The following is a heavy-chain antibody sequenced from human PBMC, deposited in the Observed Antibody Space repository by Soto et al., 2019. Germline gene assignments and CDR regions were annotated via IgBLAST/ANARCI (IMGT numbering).Heavy chain of an antibody. D-gene: IGHD5-12*01. CDR2: IKQDGSEK. V-gene: IGHV3-7*03. CDR3: ATLRWLQLQVWFDP. Sequence: PGGSLRLSCAASGFTFSSYWMSWVRQAPGKGLEWVANIKQDGSEKYYVDSVKGRFTISRDDAKNSLYLQMNSLRAEDTAVYYCATLRWLQLQVWFDPWGQGTLVTVSS. CDR1: GFTFSSYW. J-gene: IGHJ5*02.